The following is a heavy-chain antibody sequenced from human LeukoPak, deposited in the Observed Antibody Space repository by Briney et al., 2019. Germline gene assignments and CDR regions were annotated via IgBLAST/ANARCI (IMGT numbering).Heavy chain of an antibody. Sequence: PGGSLRLSCAASGFTFSSYAMSWVRQAPGKGLEWVSGISGSGDNTYYADSVKGRFTISRDNSKNTLYLQMNSLRAEDTAVYYCARGFAELRFLEWLPDPYYYYGMDVWGQGTTVTVSS. D-gene: IGHD3-3*01. CDR3: ARGFAELRFLEWLPDPYYYYGMDV. CDR1: GFTFSSYA. CDR2: ISGSGDNT. J-gene: IGHJ6*02. V-gene: IGHV3-23*01.